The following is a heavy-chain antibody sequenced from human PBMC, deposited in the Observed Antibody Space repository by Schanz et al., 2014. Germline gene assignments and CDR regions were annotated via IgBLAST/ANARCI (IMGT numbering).Heavy chain of an antibody. Sequence: EVQVVESGGGLVRPGGSLRLSCAASGFSFSDYSMSWVRQAPGKGLEWVSYIGGSGSDTYYADSVRGRFTISRDNSKNMLYLQMNSLRADDTAVYYCAKKGGDYGSGSYQIIDDWGQGTLVTVSS. D-gene: IGHD3-10*01. CDR3: AKKGGDYGSGSYQIIDD. CDR1: GFSFSDYS. J-gene: IGHJ4*02. CDR2: IGGSGSDT. V-gene: IGHV3-23*04.